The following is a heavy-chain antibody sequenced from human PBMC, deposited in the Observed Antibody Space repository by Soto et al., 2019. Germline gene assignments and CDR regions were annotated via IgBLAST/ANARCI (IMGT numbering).Heavy chain of an antibody. CDR1: GDSIGSYY. V-gene: IGHV4-59*01. D-gene: IGHD2-15*01. CDR2: IYYSGST. CDR3: ARVSGGGYYYGMDV. J-gene: IGHJ6*02. Sequence: SETLSLTCIVSGDSIGSYYWSWIRRPPGKGLEWIGHIYYSGSTNYNPSLKSRVTISLDTSKNQFSLKLTSVTAADTAVYYCARVSGGGYYYGMDVWGRGTTVTVSS.